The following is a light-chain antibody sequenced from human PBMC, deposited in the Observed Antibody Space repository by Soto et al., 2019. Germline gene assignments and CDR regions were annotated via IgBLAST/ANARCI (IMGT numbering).Light chain of an antibody. J-gene: IGKJ1*01. CDR3: QQNNSPTWT. CDR2: DAS. Sequence: GDRVTITCRASQTISSWLAWYQQKPGKAPTLLIYDASTLERGVPSRFSGTGSGTEFTLSIDSLQPDDFATYYCQQNNSPTWTFGRGTKVDIK. V-gene: IGKV1-5*01. CDR1: QTISSW.